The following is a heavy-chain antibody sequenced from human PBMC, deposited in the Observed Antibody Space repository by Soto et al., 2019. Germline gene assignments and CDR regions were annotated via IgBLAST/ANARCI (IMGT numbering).Heavy chain of an antibody. CDR1: GGSMRNDDW. V-gene: IGHV4-4*02. Sequence: QVQLQESGPGLVEPSGTLSLTCGVSGGSMRNDDWWSWVRQTPGKGLEWIGEISHYGNTNYNPSLKSRVTMSIDTSKNQFSLKVRSLTAADTAMYYGARNGDGTSGICYVGWFDPWGQGTLVSVSS. J-gene: IGHJ5*02. CDR3: ARNGDGTSGICYVGWFDP. D-gene: IGHD2-2*01. CDR2: ISHYGNT.